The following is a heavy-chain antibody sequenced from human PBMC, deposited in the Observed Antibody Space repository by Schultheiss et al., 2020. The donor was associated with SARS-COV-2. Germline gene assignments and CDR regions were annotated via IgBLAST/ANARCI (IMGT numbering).Heavy chain of an antibody. CDR3: AKAKHTSSAYYYYGMDV. D-gene: IGHD6-19*01. V-gene: IGHV3-33*06. CDR2: IWYDGSNK. Sequence: GGSLRLSCAASGFTFSSYGMHWVRQAPGKGLEWVAVIWYDGSNKYYADSVKGRFTISRDNSKNTLYLQMNSLRAEDTAVYYCAKAKHTSSAYYYYGMDVWGQGTTVTVSS. J-gene: IGHJ6*02. CDR1: GFTFSSYG.